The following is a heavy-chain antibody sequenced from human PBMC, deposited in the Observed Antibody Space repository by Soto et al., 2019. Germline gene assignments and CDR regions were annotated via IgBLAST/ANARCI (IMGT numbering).Heavy chain of an antibody. J-gene: IGHJ6*02. CDR3: AKDLSPPLDYYYYGMDV. Sequence: GGSLRLSCAASGFTFSSYGMHWVRQAPGKGLEWVAVISYDGSNKYYADSVKGRFTISRDNSKNTLYLQMNSLRAEDTAVYYCAKDLSPPLDYYYYGMDVWGQGTTVTVSS. CDR2: ISYDGSNK. CDR1: GFTFSSYG. V-gene: IGHV3-30*18. D-gene: IGHD2-2*03.